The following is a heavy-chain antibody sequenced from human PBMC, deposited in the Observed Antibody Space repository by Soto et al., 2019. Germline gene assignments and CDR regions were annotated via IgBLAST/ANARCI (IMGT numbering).Heavy chain of an antibody. CDR2: IYYSGNT. J-gene: IGHJ6*02. CDR1: GGSISSSSYY. D-gene: IGHD6-19*01. CDR3: ARHKPNSSGWYYYGMDV. Sequence: SETLSLTCTVSGGSISSSSYYWGWIRQPPGKGLEWIGSIYYSGNTYYNPSLKSRVTISVDTSKNQFSLKLSSVTAADTAVYYCARHKPNSSGWYYYGMDVWGQGTTVTVSS. V-gene: IGHV4-39*01.